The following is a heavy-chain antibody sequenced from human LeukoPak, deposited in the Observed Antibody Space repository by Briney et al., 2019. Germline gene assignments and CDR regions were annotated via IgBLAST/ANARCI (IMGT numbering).Heavy chain of an antibody. Sequence: GGSLTLSCAASRFTVNNNYMSWVRQAPGKGLEWVSIIYSGGSTYYADSVKGRFTISRDNSKNTLYLQMNSLRAEDTAVYYCTRSRITMILVSGDAFDIWGQGTMVTVSS. CDR1: RFTVNNNY. J-gene: IGHJ3*02. CDR3: TRSRITMILVSGDAFDI. D-gene: IGHD3-22*01. V-gene: IGHV3-53*01. CDR2: IYSGGST.